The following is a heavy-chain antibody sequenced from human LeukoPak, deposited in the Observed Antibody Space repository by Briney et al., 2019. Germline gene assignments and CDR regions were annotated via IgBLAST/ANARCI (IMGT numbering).Heavy chain of an antibody. CDR3: AKDLYQGDY. CDR2: IRFDGSKK. J-gene: IGHJ4*02. V-gene: IGHV3-30*02. Sequence: GGSLRLSCAASGFTFSSYGMHWVRQAPGKGLEWVAFIRFDGSKKFHSDSVEGRFTISRDNSKNTLYLQMSSLTAEDTAVYYCAKDLYQGDYWGQGTLVTVSS. CDR1: GFTFSSYG. D-gene: IGHD2/OR15-2a*01.